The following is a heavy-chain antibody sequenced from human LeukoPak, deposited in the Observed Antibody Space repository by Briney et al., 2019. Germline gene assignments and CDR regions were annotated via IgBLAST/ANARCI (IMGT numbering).Heavy chain of an antibody. V-gene: IGHV4-34*01. J-gene: IGHJ4*02. D-gene: IGHD6-19*01. CDR3: ARGELSSGWNG. CDR2: INHSGST. CDR1: GGSLSGYY. Sequence: SETLSLTCAVYGGSLSGYYWSWIRQPPGKGLEWIGEINHSGSTNYNPSLKSRVTISVDTSKNQFSLKLSSVTAADTAVYYCARGELSSGWNGWGQGTLVTVSS.